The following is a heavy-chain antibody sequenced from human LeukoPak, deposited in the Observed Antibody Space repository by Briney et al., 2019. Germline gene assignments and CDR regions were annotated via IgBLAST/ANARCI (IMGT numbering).Heavy chain of an antibody. Sequence: PSETLSLTCIVSGGSISSYSWNWIRQSPAKGLEWVGYISHSGTTSYNSSLKSRVTISVDTSKNQFSLKLSSVTAADTAVYYCASSRWELRYFQHWGQGTLVTVSS. CDR3: ASSRWELRYFQH. V-gene: IGHV4-59*12. CDR1: GGSISSYS. J-gene: IGHJ1*01. D-gene: IGHD1-26*01. CDR2: ISHSGTT.